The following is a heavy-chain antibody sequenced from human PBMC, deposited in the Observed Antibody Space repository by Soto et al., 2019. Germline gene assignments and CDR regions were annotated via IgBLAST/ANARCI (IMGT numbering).Heavy chain of an antibody. D-gene: IGHD2-2*01. CDR3: AKDHPLKYQLLNYFDY. CDR1: GFTFSSYA. Sequence: GGSLRLSCAASGFTFSSYAMSWVRQAPGKGLEWVSAISGSGGSTYYADSVKGRFTISRDNSKNTLYLQMNSLRAEDTAVYYCAKDHPLKYQLLNYFDYWGQGTLVTVS. V-gene: IGHV3-23*01. J-gene: IGHJ4*02. CDR2: ISGSGGST.